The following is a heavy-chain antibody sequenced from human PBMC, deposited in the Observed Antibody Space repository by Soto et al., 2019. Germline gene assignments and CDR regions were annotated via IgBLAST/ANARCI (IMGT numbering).Heavy chain of an antibody. CDR3: ARDLGYYDSSGYFDY. D-gene: IGHD3-22*01. V-gene: IGHV3-11*01. CDR2: ISSSGDII. CDR1: GFTFSDHY. Sequence: GGSLRLSCAASGFTFSDHYMSWIRQAPGKGLEWVSYISSSGDIIYYADSVKGRFTISRDNAKNSLYLQMNSLRAEDTAVYYCARDLGYYDSSGYFDYWGQGTLVTVSS. J-gene: IGHJ4*02.